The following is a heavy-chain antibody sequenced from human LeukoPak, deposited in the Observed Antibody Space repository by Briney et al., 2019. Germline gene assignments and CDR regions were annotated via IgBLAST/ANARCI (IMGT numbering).Heavy chain of an antibody. CDR1: GGSISSSRYY. Sequence: SQTLSLTCTVSGGSISSSRYYWSWIRQPAGKGLEWIGRIYTSGSTNYNPSLKSRVNISVDTSKNQFSLKLSSVTAADTAVYYCARAGYCSSTSCYTGGYYFDYWGQGTLVTVSS. V-gene: IGHV4-61*02. D-gene: IGHD2-2*02. CDR3: ARAGYCSSTSCYTGGYYFDY. J-gene: IGHJ4*02. CDR2: IYTSGST.